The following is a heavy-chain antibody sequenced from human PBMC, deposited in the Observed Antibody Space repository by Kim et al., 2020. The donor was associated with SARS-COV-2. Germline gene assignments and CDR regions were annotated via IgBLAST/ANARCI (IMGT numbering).Heavy chain of an antibody. CDR2: INHGGST. CDR1: GGSISGYY. V-gene: IGHV4-34*01. CDR3: VGGSSWYRNVES. Sequence: SETLSLTCGVYGGSISGYYCSWIRQPPGKGLEWIGEINHGGSTNYNPSLESRVTISVDTSKIQFSLKLSSVTAADTAVYYCVGGSSWYRNVESWGQGTLV. D-gene: IGHD6-13*01. J-gene: IGHJ5*02.